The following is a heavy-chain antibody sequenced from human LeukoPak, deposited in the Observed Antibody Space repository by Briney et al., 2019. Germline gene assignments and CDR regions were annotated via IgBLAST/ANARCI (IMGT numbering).Heavy chain of an antibody. CDR3: ARGVEPYYYYYYMDV. Sequence: GASVKVSCKASGYTFTSYDINWVRQATGQGLEWMGWMNPNRGNTGYAQKFQGRVTMTRNTSISTAYMELSSLRSEDTAVYYRARGVEPYYYYYYMDVWGKGTTVTVSS. V-gene: IGHV1-8*01. CDR1: GYTFTSYD. J-gene: IGHJ6*03. D-gene: IGHD5-24*01. CDR2: MNPNRGNT.